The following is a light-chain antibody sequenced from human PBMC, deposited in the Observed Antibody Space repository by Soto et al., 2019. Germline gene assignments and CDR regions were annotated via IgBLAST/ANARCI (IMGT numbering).Light chain of an antibody. Sequence: IVVTQSPLSLPVTPGEPASISCRSNHSLLHNNGYNYLDWYLQKPGRSPRLLIYLGSNRASGVPDRVSGSGSGTDFTLKISRVEAADVGVYFCMQALQTPLTFGGGTKVDIK. J-gene: IGKJ4*01. CDR1: HSLLHNNGYNY. CDR2: LGS. CDR3: MQALQTPLT. V-gene: IGKV2-28*01.